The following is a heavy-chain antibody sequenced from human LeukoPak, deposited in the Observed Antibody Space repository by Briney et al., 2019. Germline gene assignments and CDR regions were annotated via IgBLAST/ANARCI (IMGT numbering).Heavy chain of an antibody. V-gene: IGHV4-39*07. CDR2: IYYSGRT. J-gene: IGHJ6*02. D-gene: IGHD5-12*01. Sequence: SETLSLTCTVSGGSISSSDYYWGWIRQPPGKGLEWIGSIYYSGRTYYNPSLKSRVTISVDTSKNQFSLKLSSVTAADTAVYYCGRGYSGYDRYYYYYYGMDVWGQGTTVTVSS. CDR1: GGSISSSDYY. CDR3: GRGYSGYDRYYYYYYGMDV.